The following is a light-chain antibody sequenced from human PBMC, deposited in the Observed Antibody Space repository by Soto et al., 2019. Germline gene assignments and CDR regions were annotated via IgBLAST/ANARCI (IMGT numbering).Light chain of an antibody. J-gene: IGKJ2*01. V-gene: IGKV3-20*01. CDR1: QSVSSSY. CDR2: GAS. Sequence: EIVLTQSPGTLSLSPGERATLSCRASQSVSSSYLVWYQQKPGQAPRLLIYGASSRATGIPDRVSGSGSGTDFTVTISRLEPEDFAVYYCQQYGSSPPYTFGQGTKLEIK. CDR3: QQYGSSPPYT.